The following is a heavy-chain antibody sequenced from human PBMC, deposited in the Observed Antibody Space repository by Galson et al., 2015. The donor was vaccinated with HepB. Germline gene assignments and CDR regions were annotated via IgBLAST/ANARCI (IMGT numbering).Heavy chain of an antibody. CDR3: ASPIRYCSGGSCPGALDI. Sequence: SVKVSCKASGSTFTDSSIHWVRQAPGQGLEWMGRISPNSGGTNYAQKFRGRVTMTRDTSINTAYMELSRVKSDDTAVYYCASPIRYCSGGSCPGALDIWGQGTLVTVSS. V-gene: IGHV1-2*02. CDR2: ISPNSGGT. D-gene: IGHD2-15*01. CDR1: GSTFTDSS. J-gene: IGHJ3*02.